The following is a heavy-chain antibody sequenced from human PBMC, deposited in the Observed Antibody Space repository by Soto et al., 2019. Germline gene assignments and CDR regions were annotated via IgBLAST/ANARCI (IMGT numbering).Heavy chain of an antibody. D-gene: IGHD3-9*01. CDR3: ARSRRYFNSMIYYYGMDV. J-gene: IGHJ6*02. CDR1: GFTFSDYY. Sequence: GSLRLSCAASGFTFSDYYMSWIRQAPGKGLEWVSYVSSSSSYTDYADSVKGRFTISRDNAKNSLYLQMNSLRAEDTAVYYCARSRRYFNSMIYYYGMDVWGQGTTVTVSS. CDR2: VSSSSSYT. V-gene: IGHV3-11*06.